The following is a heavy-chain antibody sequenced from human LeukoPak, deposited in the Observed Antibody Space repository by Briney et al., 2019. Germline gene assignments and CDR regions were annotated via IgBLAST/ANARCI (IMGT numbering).Heavy chain of an antibody. Sequence: GASVKVSFKASGYSFTNYGITWVRQAPGQGLEGMGWISVYNGNTIYAHKLQGRVTITTDTSTSTAYMELRSLRSDDTAVYYCARGGSNYDTTVYYYEDWFDPWGQGTLVTVSS. V-gene: IGHV1-18*01. J-gene: IGHJ5*02. D-gene: IGHD3-22*01. CDR1: GYSFTNYG. CDR3: ARGGSNYDTTVYYYEDWFDP. CDR2: ISVYNGNT.